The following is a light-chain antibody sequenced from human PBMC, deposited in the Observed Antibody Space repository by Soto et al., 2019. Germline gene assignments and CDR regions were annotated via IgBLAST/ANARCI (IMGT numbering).Light chain of an antibody. CDR3: QQYGSSPLT. CDR1: QSVSSSY. J-gene: IGKJ2*01. V-gene: IGKV3-20*01. Sequence: EIVLTQSPGTLSLSPGERATLSCRASQSVSSSYLAWYQQKPGQAPRLLIYGASSRATGIPDRFSGSGSGTALPLTISRLEPEDFAVYYCQQYGSSPLTFGQGTKREIK. CDR2: GAS.